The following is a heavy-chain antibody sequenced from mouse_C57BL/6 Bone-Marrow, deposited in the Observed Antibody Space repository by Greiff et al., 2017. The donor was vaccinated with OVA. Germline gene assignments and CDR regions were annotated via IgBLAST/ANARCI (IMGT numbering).Heavy chain of an antibody. CDR2: INPYNGGT. D-gene: IGHD2-13*01. CDR1: GYTFTDYY. Sequence: VQLQESGPVLVKPGASVKMSCKASGYTFTDYYMNWVKQSHGKSLEWIGVINPYNGGTSYNQKFKGKATLTGDKSSSTAYMELNSLASEDSAVYYCARKGEPGGDWGQGTTLTVSS. V-gene: IGHV1-19*01. J-gene: IGHJ2*01. CDR3: ARKGEPGGD.